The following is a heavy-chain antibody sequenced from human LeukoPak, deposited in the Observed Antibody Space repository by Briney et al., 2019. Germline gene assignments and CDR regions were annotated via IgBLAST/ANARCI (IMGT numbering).Heavy chain of an antibody. CDR2: INWNGGST. CDR3: TRAPPTTTDYGDYLTRWDYFDY. CDR1: GFTFDDYG. J-gene: IGHJ4*02. V-gene: IGHV3-20*01. Sequence: GGSLRLSCAASGFTFDDYGMSWVRQAPGKGLEWVSGINWNGGSTGYADSVKGRFTISRDNAKSSLYLQMNSLRAEDTALYHCTRAPPTTTDYGDYLTRWDYFDYWGQGTLVTVSS. D-gene: IGHD4-17*01.